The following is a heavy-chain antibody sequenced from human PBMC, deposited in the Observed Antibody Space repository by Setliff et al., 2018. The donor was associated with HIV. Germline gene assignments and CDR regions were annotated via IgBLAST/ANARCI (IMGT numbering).Heavy chain of an antibody. Sequence: GGSLRLSCVASGSTFSRCWMSWVRQAPGKGLEWVGNIKQDGSEKNYVDSVKGRFTISRDNAKNSLYLQMNSLRDDDTAMYYCACPKEGYSGSGGAFENWGQGTRVTVSS. J-gene: IGHJ3*02. V-gene: IGHV3-7*01. CDR1: GSTFSRCW. CDR3: ACPKEGYSGSGGAFEN. D-gene: IGHD3-10*01. CDR2: IKQDGSEK.